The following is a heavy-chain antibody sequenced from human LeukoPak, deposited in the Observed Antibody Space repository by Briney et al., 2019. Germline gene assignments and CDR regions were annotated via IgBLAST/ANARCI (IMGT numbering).Heavy chain of an antibody. Sequence: GGSLRLSCAASGFTFSNYWMSWVRQAPGKGLEWVGNIQEDGSAQYYVDSVKGRFTISRDNAKNLLYLQMNSLRADHTAVYYCARVAYGDRYWGQGTLVTVSS. V-gene: IGHV3-7*01. D-gene: IGHD4-17*01. CDR2: IQEDGSAQ. CDR1: GFTFSNYW. J-gene: IGHJ4*02. CDR3: ARVAYGDRY.